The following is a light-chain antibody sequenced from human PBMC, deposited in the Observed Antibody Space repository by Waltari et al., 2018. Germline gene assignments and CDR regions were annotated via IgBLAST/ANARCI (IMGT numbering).Light chain of an antibody. CDR2: VNSDGSH. CDR1: GGPSSNV. J-gene: IGLJ3*02. Sequence: QLVLTQSPSASASLGAAAKLTCTLTGGPSSNVIAWHQQQPEKGPRYLMKVNSDGSHGRGDKIPDRFSGSSSGAEHYLTISSLQSEDEADYYCQTGGHGTWVFGGGTKLTVL. CDR3: QTGGHGTWV. V-gene: IGLV4-69*01.